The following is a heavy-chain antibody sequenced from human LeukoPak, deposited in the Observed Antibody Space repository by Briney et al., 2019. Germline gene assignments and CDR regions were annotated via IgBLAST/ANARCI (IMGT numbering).Heavy chain of an antibody. CDR3: ARNYYGSGSFYVHN. CDR2: IYHSGTT. V-gene: IGHV4-30-2*01. Sequence: PSQTLSLTCAVSGGSLSNGGYSWSWIRQPPGKGPEWIVLIYHSGTTHYNPSLKSRLTFSLDKSKNQFSLKLTSVTAADTALYCCARNYYGSGSFYVHNWGQGTLVTVSS. D-gene: IGHD3-10*01. J-gene: IGHJ4*02. CDR1: GGSLSNGGYS.